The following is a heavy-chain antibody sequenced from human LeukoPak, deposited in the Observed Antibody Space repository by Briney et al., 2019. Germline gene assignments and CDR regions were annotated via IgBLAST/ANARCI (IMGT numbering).Heavy chain of an antibody. D-gene: IGHD2-2*01. Sequence: SETLSLTCAVHGGSFSGYCWSWIRQPPGKGLEWIREINHSGSTNYNPSLKSRVTISGDTSNNQFSLKLTSVTAADTALYYCARGRNVGYCSSNSCSFDYWGQGTLVTVSS. CDR3: ARGRNVGYCSSNSCSFDY. V-gene: IGHV4-34*01. CDR1: GGSFSGYC. J-gene: IGHJ4*02. CDR2: INHSGST.